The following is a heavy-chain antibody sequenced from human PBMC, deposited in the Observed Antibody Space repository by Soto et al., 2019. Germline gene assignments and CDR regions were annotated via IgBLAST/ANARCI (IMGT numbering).Heavy chain of an antibody. CDR2: IYTGGSA. CDR1: GFTVSNYY. V-gene: IGHV3-66*01. CDR3: ARIMSGDYSDYFDY. D-gene: IGHD3-16*01. Sequence: GGSLRLSCAASGFTVSNYYMTWVRQAPGTGLEWVSFIYTGGSAKYADSVKGRFTISRDNSKSTLYLQMNNLRAEDTAVYYCARIMSGDYSDYFDYWGPGTLVTVSS. J-gene: IGHJ4*02.